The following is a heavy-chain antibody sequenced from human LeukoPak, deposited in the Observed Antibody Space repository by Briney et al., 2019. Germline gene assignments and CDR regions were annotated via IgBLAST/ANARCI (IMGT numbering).Heavy chain of an antibody. CDR2: IYHTGST. D-gene: IGHD1-20*01. CDR3: ARVNWNPDY. J-gene: IGHJ4*02. Sequence: SETLSLTCAVSGDSISSGYYWGWIRQPPGKGLEWIGTIYHTGSTYSNPSLKSRVTISVDTSNNIFSLKLSCVTAADTAVYYCARVNWNPDYWGQGTLVTVSS. CDR1: GDSISSGYY. V-gene: IGHV4-38-2*01.